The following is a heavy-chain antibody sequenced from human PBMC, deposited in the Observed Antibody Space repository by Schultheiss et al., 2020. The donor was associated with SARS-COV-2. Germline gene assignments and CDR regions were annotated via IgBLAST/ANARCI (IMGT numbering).Heavy chain of an antibody. V-gene: IGHV4-59*01. CDR3: ARGSSGIAVAGRILFFDY. CDR2: IYYSGST. Sequence: SETLSLTCTVSGGSISSYYWSWIRQPPGKGLEWIGYIYYSGSTNYNPSLKSRVTISVDTSKNQFSLKLSSVTAADTAVYYCARGSSGIAVAGRILFFDYWGQGTLVTVSS. D-gene: IGHD6-19*01. CDR1: GGSISSYY. J-gene: IGHJ4*02.